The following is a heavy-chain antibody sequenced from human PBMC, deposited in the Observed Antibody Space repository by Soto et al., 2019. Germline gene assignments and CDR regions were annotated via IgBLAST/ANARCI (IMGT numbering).Heavy chain of an antibody. J-gene: IGHJ4*02. CDR3: ARKPLSSSEDY. V-gene: IGHV4-59*12. D-gene: IGHD6-13*01. CDR1: GGSISSYC. CDR2: IYYRGST. Sequence: SETLCLTCPVAGGSISSYCWSWIRQPPGKGLEWFGEIYYRGSTNYNPSLKSRVTISVDTSKNQFSLKLSSVTAADTAVYYCARKPLSSSEDYWGQGTLVTAPQ.